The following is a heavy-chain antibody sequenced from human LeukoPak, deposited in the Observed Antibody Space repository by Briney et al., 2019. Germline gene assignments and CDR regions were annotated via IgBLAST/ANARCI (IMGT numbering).Heavy chain of an antibody. CDR3: ARAGNYYFGL. J-gene: IGHJ2*01. CDR2: MNADGRTI. CDR1: GFTFSSSW. V-gene: IGHV3-74*01. Sequence: GGSLRLSCAASGFTFSSSWMHWVRQGPGKGLVWVARMNADGRTINYADSVKGRFTISRDNAKNTLYLQMNSLRTEDAAVYYCARAGNYYFGLWGRGTQVTVSS. D-gene: IGHD1-7*01.